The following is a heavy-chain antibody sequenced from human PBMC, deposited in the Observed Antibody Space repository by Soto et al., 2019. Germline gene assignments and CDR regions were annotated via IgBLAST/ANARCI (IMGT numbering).Heavy chain of an antibody. V-gene: IGHV4-4*07. CDR3: ARGDVFDL. Sequence: QVQLQESGPGLVKPSETVSLICTVSGDSISGYYWSWIRQPAGKGLEWIGRIYSSENANYNPSLKSRVSMSVDMSKNQFSLKVTSVTAADTAMYYCARGDVFDLWGQGTKVTVSS. CDR2: IYSSENA. CDR1: GDSISGYY. J-gene: IGHJ3*01.